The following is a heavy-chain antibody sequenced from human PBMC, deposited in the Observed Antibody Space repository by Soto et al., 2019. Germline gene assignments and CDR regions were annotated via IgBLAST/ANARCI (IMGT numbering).Heavy chain of an antibody. CDR1: GYTFTSYG. V-gene: IGHV1-18*01. Sequence: QVQLVQSGAEVKKPGASVKVSCKASGYTFTSYGVSWVRQAPGQGLEWMGWISAYNGNTNYAQKLQGRVTMTTDTTTSTTYMELRSLRSDDTAVYYCARVPYCSSTSCYTRYYYGMDVWGQGTTVTVSS. CDR3: ARVPYCSSTSCYTRYYYGMDV. D-gene: IGHD2-2*02. J-gene: IGHJ6*02. CDR2: ISAYNGNT.